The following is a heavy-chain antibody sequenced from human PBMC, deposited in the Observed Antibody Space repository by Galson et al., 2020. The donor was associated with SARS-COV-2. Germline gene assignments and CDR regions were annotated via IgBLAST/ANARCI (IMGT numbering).Heavy chain of an antibody. CDR2: INSEGNST. Sequence: GESLKISCVASEFNFNSYWMHWVRQVPGKGLVWVARINSEGNSTNYADSVRGRFTVSRDNAKNTLFLQMNSLRVDDTAVYFCARDSSLDMWGQGTMVTVSS. CDR3: ARDSSLDM. V-gene: IGHV3-74*01. J-gene: IGHJ3*02. CDR1: EFNFNSYW.